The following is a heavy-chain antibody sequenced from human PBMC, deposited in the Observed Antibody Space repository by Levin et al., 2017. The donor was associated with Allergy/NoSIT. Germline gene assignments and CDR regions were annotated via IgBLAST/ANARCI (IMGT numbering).Heavy chain of an antibody. CDR2: INSSSSYI. D-gene: IGHD6-19*01. J-gene: IGHJ4*02. CDR1: GFTFSSYS. V-gene: IGHV3-21*01. Sequence: GGSLRLSCAASGFTFSSYSMNWVRQAPGKGLEWVSSINSSSSYIYYADSVKGRFTISRDNAKNSLYLQMNSLRAEDTAVYYCARAQNGIAVFYWGQGTLVTVSS. CDR3: ARAQNGIAVFY.